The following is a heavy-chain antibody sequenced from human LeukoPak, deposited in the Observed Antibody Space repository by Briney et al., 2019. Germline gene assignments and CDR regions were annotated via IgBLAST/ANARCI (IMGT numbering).Heavy chain of an antibody. CDR1: GYTFTSYY. V-gene: IGHV1-46*01. CDR2: INPSGGST. J-gene: IGHJ4*02. D-gene: IGHD3-22*01. CDR3: ARGGRRYYDSSGYVFDY. Sequence: ASVKVSCKASGYTFTSYYMHWVRPAPGQGLEWMGIINPSGGSTSYAQKFQGRVTMTRDTSTSTVYMELSSLRSEDTAVYYCARGGRRYYDSSGYVFDYWGQGTLVTVSS.